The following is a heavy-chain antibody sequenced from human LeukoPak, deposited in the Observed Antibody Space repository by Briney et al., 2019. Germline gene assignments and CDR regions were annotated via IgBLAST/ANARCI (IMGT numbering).Heavy chain of an antibody. CDR3: ARDYYGSGSYYFDY. Sequence: GGSLRLSCAASGFTVSSNYMSWVRQAPGKGLEWVSVIYNGGSTYYADSVKGRFTISRDNSKNTLYLQMNSLRAEDTAVYYCARDYYGSGSYYFDYWGQGTLVTVSS. CDR1: GFTVSSNY. V-gene: IGHV3-66*01. D-gene: IGHD3-10*01. CDR2: IYNGGST. J-gene: IGHJ4*02.